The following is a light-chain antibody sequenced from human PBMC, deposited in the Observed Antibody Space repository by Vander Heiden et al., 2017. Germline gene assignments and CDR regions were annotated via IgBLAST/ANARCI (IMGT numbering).Light chain of an antibody. CDR1: QNLLHSNGYNY. J-gene: IGKJ2*01. CDR3: RQALQTPYT. Sequence: DIVMTQSPLSLPVTPGEPASISCRSSQNLLHSNGYNYLDWYLQKPGQSPHLLIYLGSNRASGVPDRFSGSGSGTDFTLKISRVEAEDVGVYYCRQALQTPYTFGQGTKLEIK. CDR2: LGS. V-gene: IGKV2-28*01.